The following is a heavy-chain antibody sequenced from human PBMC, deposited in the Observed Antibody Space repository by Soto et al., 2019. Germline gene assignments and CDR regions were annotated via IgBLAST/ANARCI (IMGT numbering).Heavy chain of an antibody. V-gene: IGHV1-69*13. CDR1: GGTFSSYA. D-gene: IGHD3-3*01. CDR3: ARSTGPLRFLEWLLYF. J-gene: IGHJ4*02. Sequence: ASVKVSCKASGGTFSSYAISWVRQAPGQGLEWMGGIIPIFGTANYAQKFQGRVTITADESTSTAYMELSSLRSEDTAVYYCARSTGPLRFLEWLLYFWGQGTLVTVSS. CDR2: IIPIFGTA.